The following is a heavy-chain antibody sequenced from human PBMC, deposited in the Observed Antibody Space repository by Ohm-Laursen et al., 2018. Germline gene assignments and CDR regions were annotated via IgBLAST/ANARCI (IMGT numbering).Heavy chain of an antibody. CDR3: AREGVIATNINQGNDAFDI. CDR1: AYTFTGYL. D-gene: IGHD2-21*01. CDR2: INPNSGGT. Sequence: SVKVSCKASAYTFTGYLMHWVRQAPGQGLEWMGWINPNSGGTKYSQKFQGRVTLTRDTSINTAYMELSGLRSDDTAVYYCAREGVIATNINQGNDAFDIWGQGTMVTVSS. J-gene: IGHJ3*02. V-gene: IGHV1-2*02.